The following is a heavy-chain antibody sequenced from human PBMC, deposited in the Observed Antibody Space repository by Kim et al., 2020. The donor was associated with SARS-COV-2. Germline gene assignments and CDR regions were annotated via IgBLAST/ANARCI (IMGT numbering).Heavy chain of an antibody. CDR2: IKQAGSEN. CDR3: VGGGSYPAL. J-gene: IGHJ1*01. CDR1: GFAFSRAW. D-gene: IGHD1-26*01. V-gene: IGHV3-7*04. Sequence: GGSLRLSCAASGFAFSRAWLSFVRQAPEKGLEWVANIKQAGSENNYVDSVKGRFTISRDNAKNSLFLQMNSLRAEDTAVYYCVGGGSYPALWGQGTLVTV.